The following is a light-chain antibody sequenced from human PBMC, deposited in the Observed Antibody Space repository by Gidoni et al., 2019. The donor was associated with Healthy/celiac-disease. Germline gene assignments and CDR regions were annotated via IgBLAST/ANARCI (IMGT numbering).Light chain of an antibody. V-gene: IGKV3-20*01. J-gene: IGKJ5*01. CDR3: QQYGSSPLT. CDR2: GAS. Sequence: EIVLKQTKGTLSLSPGEKATLSCRASQSVSSSYLDWYQQKPGQAPRLLIYGASSRATGIPDRFSGSGSGTDFTLTISRLEPEDFAVYYCQQYGSSPLTFGQGTRLEIK. CDR1: QSVSSSY.